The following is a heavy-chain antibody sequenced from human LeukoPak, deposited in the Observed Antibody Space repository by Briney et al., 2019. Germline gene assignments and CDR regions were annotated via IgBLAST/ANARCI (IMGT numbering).Heavy chain of an antibody. CDR3: AKDSGDIVVVPAAL. CDR2: ISGSGGST. D-gene: IGHD2-2*01. Sequence: GGSLRLSCAASGFTFSSYAMSWVRQAPGKGLEWVSAISGSGGSTYYADSVKGRFTISRDNSENTLYLQMNSLRAEDTAVYYCAKDSGDIVVVPAALWGQGTLVTVSS. V-gene: IGHV3-23*01. J-gene: IGHJ4*02. CDR1: GFTFSSYA.